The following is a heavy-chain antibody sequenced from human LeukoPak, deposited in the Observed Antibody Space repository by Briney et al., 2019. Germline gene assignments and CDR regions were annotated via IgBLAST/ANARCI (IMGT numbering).Heavy chain of an antibody. CDR3: AKDRVVVAATTFDS. D-gene: IGHD2-15*01. CDR2: ISGSGDTT. Sequence: PGGSLRLSCAASGFTFSSYAMSWVRQAPGKGLECISGISGSGDTTYYADSVKGRFTISRDNAKNTLYLQMNSLRAEDTAVYFCAKDRVVVAATTFDSWGQGTLVTVSS. J-gene: IGHJ4*02. CDR1: GFTFSSYA. V-gene: IGHV3-23*01.